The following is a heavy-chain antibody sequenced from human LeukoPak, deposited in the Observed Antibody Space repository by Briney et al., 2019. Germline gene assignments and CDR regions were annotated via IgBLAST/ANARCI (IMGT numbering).Heavy chain of an antibody. J-gene: IGHJ4*02. V-gene: IGHV3-7*01. CDR2: IKEDGSEK. D-gene: IGHD3-22*01. Sequence: GGSLRLSCAASGFAVSNYWMSWVRQAPGKGLECVANIKEDGSEKYYVDSVKGRFTISKDNAKNSLYLQMNSLRAGDTAVYYCARALSYDSSGYYFDYWGQGTLVTVSS. CDR3: ARALSYDSSGYYFDY. CDR1: GFAVSNYW.